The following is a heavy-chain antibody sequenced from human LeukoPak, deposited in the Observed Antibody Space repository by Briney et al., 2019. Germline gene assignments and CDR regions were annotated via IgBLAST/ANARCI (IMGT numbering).Heavy chain of an antibody. CDR2: ISSSSSYI. CDR3: AKAGWGCSGGSCYSTD. J-gene: IGHJ4*02. Sequence: GGSLRLSCAASGFTFSSYSMNWVRQAPGKGLEWVSSISSSSSYIYYADSVKGRFTISRDNAKNSLYLQMNSLRAEDTALYYCAKAGWGCSGGSCYSTDWGQGTLVTVSS. D-gene: IGHD2-15*01. V-gene: IGHV3-21*04. CDR1: GFTFSSYS.